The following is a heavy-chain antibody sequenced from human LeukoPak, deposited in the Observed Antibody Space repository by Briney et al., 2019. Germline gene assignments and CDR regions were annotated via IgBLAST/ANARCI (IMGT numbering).Heavy chain of an antibody. J-gene: IGHJ6*03. CDR2: IYSGGST. V-gene: IGHV3-66*01. Sequence: GGSLRLSCAASGLTVSSNYMSWIRQAPGKGLEWISVIYSGGSTYYAASVKGRFTISRDNSKNTLYLQMNSLTAEDTAVYYCARGTGTVLVHYYYYMDVWGKGPTVTISS. CDR1: GLTVSSNY. D-gene: IGHD2-15*01. CDR3: ARGTGTVLVHYYYYMDV.